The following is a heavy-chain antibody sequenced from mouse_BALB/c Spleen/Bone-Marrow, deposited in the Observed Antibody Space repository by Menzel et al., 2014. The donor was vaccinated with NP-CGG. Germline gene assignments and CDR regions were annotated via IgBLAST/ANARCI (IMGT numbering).Heavy chain of an antibody. CDR3: ARGGISVDY. V-gene: IGHV1-80*01. J-gene: IGHJ2*01. Sequence: VHLVESGAELVRPGSSVKISCESSGYVFSTYWINRVKQRPGQGLEWIGQIYPGDGDTDYNGKFKDKATLTADKSSNTAYMQLSSLTSEDSAVYFCARGGISVDYWGQGTTLTVSS. CDR1: GYVFSTYW. CDR2: IYPGDGDT.